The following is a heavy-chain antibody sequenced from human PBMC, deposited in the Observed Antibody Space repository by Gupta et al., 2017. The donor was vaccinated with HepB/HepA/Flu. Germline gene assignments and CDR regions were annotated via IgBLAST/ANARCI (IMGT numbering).Heavy chain of an antibody. CDR2: IRKTGVST. V-gene: IGHV3-23*01. J-gene: IGHJ6*03. Sequence: EMELLESGGGSVQPGGSMRLSCPLSGFFFGNYAWNWVRQAPGTRLEWVSVIRKTGVSTYDADYVKGRFTISRDNSKDTLYLQMNSLRVEDTATYYYAKQGGGDPKYYYYMTVWGKGTTVTGSS. CDR3: AKQGGGDPKYYYYMTV. CDR1: GFFFGNYA. D-gene: IGHD2-21*02.